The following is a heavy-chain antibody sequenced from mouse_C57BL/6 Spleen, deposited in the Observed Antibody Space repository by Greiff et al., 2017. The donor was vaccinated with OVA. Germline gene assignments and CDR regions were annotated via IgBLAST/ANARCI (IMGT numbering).Heavy chain of an antibody. CDR1: GFSLTSYG. V-gene: IGHV2-2*01. CDR3: ARRYTWAYYSNTGAMDY. J-gene: IGHJ4*01. Sequence: VQLVESGPGLVQPSQSLSITCTVSGFSLTSYGVHWVRQSPGKGLEWLGVIWSGGSTDYNAAFISRLSISKDNSKSQVFFKMNSLQADDTAIYYCARRYTWAYYSNTGAMDYWGQGTSVTVSS. D-gene: IGHD2-5*01. CDR2: IWSGGST.